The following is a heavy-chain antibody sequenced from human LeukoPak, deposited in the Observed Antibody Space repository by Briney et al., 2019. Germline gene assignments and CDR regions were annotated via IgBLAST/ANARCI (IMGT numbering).Heavy chain of an antibody. CDR1: GFAFSAFA. CDR3: ARDPNGDYIGAFDM. J-gene: IGHJ3*02. Sequence: GGSLRLSCTVSGFAFSAFAMMWVRQAPGKGPELVSAIHAGGIPAFYAESVKGRFTISRDNSRNTLFSQMNSLTAEGTAVYYCARDPNGDYIGAFDMWGPGTMVTVSS. CDR2: IHAGGIPA. D-gene: IGHD4-17*01. V-gene: IGHV3-23*01.